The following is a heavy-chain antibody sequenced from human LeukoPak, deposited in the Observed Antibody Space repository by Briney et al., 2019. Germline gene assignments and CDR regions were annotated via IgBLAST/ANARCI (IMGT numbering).Heavy chain of an antibody. CDR3: ASLGWDAFDI. J-gene: IGHJ3*02. CDR1: GFTVSSNY. Sequence: GGSLRLSCAASGFTVSSNYMSWVRQAPGKGLEWVSYISSSSSTIYYADSVKGRFTISRDNAKNSLYLQMNSLRAEDTAVYYCASLGWDAFDIWGQGTMVTVSS. D-gene: IGHD3-16*01. V-gene: IGHV3-48*04. CDR2: ISSSSSTI.